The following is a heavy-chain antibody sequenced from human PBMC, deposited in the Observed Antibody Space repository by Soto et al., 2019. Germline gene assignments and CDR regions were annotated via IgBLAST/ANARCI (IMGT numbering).Heavy chain of an antibody. CDR1: GGSISSGGYY. V-gene: IGHV4-31*03. Sequence: QVQLQESGPGLVKPSQTLSLTCTVSGGSISSGGYYWSWIRQHPGKGLEWIGYIYYSGSTYYNPPIKSRVTISVDTSKNQFSLKLSSVTAADTAVYYCAREDYGDYVGAFDLWGHGTMVTVSS. D-gene: IGHD4-17*01. CDR2: IYYSGST. J-gene: IGHJ3*01. CDR3: AREDYGDYVGAFDL.